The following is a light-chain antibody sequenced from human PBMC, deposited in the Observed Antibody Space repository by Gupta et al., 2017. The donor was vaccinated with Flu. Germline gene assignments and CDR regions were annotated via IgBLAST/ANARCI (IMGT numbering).Light chain of an antibody. CDR1: QGISSY. J-gene: IGKJ1*01. CDR3: RQDDSYPGT. CDR2: AAS. Sequence: SFPASTGDRVTITCRASQGISSYLAWYQQKPGKAPKLLIYAASTVQSGVPSRFSGSGYGTDFTLTISCLQSEDFATYYCRQDDSYPGTFGQGTKVEIK. V-gene: IGKV1-8*01.